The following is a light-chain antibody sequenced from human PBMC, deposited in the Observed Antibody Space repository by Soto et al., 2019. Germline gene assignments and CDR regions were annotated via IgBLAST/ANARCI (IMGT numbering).Light chain of an antibody. CDR3: QQYSSYWT. CDR2: KAS. CDR1: QGISTW. V-gene: IGKV1-5*03. J-gene: IGKJ1*01. Sequence: EIQMTQSPSILSASLGDRGTITCRASQGISTWLAWYQQKPGKAPNLLIYKASYLASGVPSRFSGGGSGTEFTLTISSLQPDDFATYYCQQYSSYWTFGQGTKVDIK.